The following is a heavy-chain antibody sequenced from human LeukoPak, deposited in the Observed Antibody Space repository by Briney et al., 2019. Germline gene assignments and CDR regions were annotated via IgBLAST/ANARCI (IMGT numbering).Heavy chain of an antibody. CDR3: ARGGYSSSRDSFDY. D-gene: IGHD6-13*01. V-gene: IGHV3-33*01. CDR2: IWYDGSNK. CDR1: GFTFSSYG. J-gene: IGHJ4*02. Sequence: GGPLRLSCAASGFTFSSYGMHWVRQAPGKGLEWVAVIWYDGSNKYYADSVKGRFTISRDNSKNTLYLQMNSLRAEDTAVYYCARGGYSSSRDSFDYWGQGTPVTVSS.